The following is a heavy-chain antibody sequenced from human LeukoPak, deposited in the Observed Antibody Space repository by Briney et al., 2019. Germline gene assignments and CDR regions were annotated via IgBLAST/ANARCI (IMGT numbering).Heavy chain of an antibody. CDR3: ARGLDTAMDFDY. CDR2: IYYSGST. Sequence: SETLSLTCTVSGGSISSSSYYWGWSRQPPGKGLEWIGSIYYSGSTYYNPSLKSRVTISVDTSKNQFSLKLSSVTAADTAVYYCARGLDTAMDFDYWGQGTLVTVSS. V-gene: IGHV4-39*07. CDR1: GGSISSSSYY. J-gene: IGHJ4*02. D-gene: IGHD5-18*01.